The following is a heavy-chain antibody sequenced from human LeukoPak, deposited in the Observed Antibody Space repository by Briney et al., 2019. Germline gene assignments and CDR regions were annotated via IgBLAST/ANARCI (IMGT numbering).Heavy chain of an antibody. Sequence: ASVKVSCKASGYTFTGYYMHWVRQAPGQGLEWMGWINPNSGGTNYAQKFQGRVTMTRDTSISTAYMELSRLRSDDTAVYYCARLILTGSNDTHWGQGTLVTVSS. CDR1: GYTFTGYY. D-gene: IGHD3-9*01. CDR3: ARLILTGSNDTH. V-gene: IGHV1-2*02. CDR2: INPNSGGT. J-gene: IGHJ4*02.